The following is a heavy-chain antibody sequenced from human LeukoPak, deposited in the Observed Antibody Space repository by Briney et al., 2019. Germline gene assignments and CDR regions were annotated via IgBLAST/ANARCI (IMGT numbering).Heavy chain of an antibody. D-gene: IGHD2-15*01. J-gene: IGHJ5*02. Sequence: SETLSLTCSVSGGSISSFYWSWIRQPAGKGLEWIGRSYISGSTDYNPSLKSRVTMSVDTSKNQFSLRLTSVTAADTAVYHCARGYWRLEPWGQGTLVTVSS. CDR1: GGSISSFY. CDR2: SYISGST. V-gene: IGHV4-4*07. CDR3: ARGYWRLEP.